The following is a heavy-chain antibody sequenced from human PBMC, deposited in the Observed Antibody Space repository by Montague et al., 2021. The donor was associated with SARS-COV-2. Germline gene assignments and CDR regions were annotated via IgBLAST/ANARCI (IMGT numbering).Heavy chain of an antibody. J-gene: IGHJ4*02. V-gene: IGHV4-39*07. CDR3: ARREYSYGWGD. Sequence: SETLSLTCTVTGGPISGSSDYWGWIRQSPGKGLIGIASVSYSGXTXYXXSLRSRLTISVDTSKNQFSLKLNSVTAADTALYYCARREYSYGWGDWGQGTLVTVSS. CDR2: VSYSGXT. CDR1: GGPISGSSDY. D-gene: IGHD5-18*01.